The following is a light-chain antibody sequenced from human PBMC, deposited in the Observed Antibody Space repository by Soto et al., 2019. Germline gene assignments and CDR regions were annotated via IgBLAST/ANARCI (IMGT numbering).Light chain of an antibody. CDR3: QQSYSTPQYT. J-gene: IGKJ2*01. Sequence: DIQMTQSPSSLSASVGDRVTITCRASQSINRYLNWYQQRPGKGPQLLIYAASSLPSGVPSRFSGSGSGTDFTLTTSSLQPEDFATYYCQQSYSTPQYTFGHGTKLVIK. CDR1: QSINRY. V-gene: IGKV1-39*01. CDR2: AAS.